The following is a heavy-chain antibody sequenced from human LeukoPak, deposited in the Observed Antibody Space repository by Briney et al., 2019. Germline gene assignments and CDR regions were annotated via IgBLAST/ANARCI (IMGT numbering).Heavy chain of an antibody. Sequence: SETLSLTCTVSGGSVSSGGYYWSWIRQPPGKGLEWIGEINHSGSTNYNPSLKSRVTISVDTSKNQFSLKLSSVTAADTAVYYCARGTYYDFWSGYSYYFDYWGQGTLVTVSS. CDR3: ARGTYYDFWSGYSYYFDY. D-gene: IGHD3-3*01. CDR2: INHSGST. CDR1: GGSVSSGGYY. V-gene: IGHV4-61*08. J-gene: IGHJ4*02.